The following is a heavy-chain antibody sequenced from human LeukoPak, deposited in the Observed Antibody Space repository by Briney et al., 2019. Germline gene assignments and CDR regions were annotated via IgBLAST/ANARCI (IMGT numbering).Heavy chain of an antibody. J-gene: IGHJ4*02. CDR2: IYYSGST. Sequence: ETLSLTCTVSGGSISSSSYYWGWIRQPPGKGLEWIGSIYYSGSTYYNPSLKSRVTISVYTAKNQFSLKLSSVTAADTAVYYCARHVDYSGSYHYYFDYWGQGTLVTVSS. V-gene: IGHV4-39*01. CDR1: GGSISSSSYY. CDR3: ARHVDYSGSYHYYFDY. D-gene: IGHD1-26*01.